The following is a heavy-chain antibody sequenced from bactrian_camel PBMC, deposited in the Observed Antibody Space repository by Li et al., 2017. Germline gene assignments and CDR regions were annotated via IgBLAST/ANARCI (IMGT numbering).Heavy chain of an antibody. CDR2: IQRRAGST. V-gene: IGHV3S53*01. CDR3: AATRGPLPVRLAFEEDRYNY. J-gene: IGHJ4*01. Sequence: HVQLVESGGGSVQAGGSLRLSCAASGDCDSSNCMAWFRQASGKLRERVAVIQRRAGSTGYLDSVQGRFAISQDNAKNTVYLQMDSLKAEDTATYYCAATRGPLPVRLAFEEDRYNYRGQGTQVTVS. D-gene: IGHD1*01. CDR1: GDCDSSNC.